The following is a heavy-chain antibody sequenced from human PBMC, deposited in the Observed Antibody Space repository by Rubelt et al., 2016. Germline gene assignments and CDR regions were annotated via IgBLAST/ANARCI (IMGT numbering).Heavy chain of an antibody. J-gene: IGHJ5*02. CDR3: TTDRYYYDSSGFPWFDP. CDR2: IKSKTDGGTP. CDR1: GFTFSSYG. V-gene: IGHV3-15*01. D-gene: IGHD3-22*01. Sequence: GGVVQPGRSLRLSCAASGFTFSSYGMHWVRQAPGKGLEWVGRIKSKTDGGTPDYAAPVKGRFTISRDDSKNTLYLQMNSLKTEDTAVYYCTTDRYYYDSSGFPWFDPWGQGTLVTVSS.